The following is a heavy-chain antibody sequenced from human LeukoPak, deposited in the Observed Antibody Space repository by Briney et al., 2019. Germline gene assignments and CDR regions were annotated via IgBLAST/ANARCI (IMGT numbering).Heavy chain of an antibody. CDR2: VYYSGST. CDR3: ARLATVFDY. J-gene: IGHJ4*02. Sequence: SETLSLTCTVSGVSISSSSYYWGWIRQPPGKGLEWIGSVYYSGSTYCNPSLKSRVTISVDTSKNQFSLKLTSVTAADTAVYYCARLATVFDYWGQGTLVTVSS. D-gene: IGHD1-26*01. V-gene: IGHV4-39*01. CDR1: GVSISSSSYY.